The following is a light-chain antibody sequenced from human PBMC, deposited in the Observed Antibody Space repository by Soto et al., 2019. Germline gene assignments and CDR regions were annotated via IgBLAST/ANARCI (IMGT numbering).Light chain of an antibody. CDR1: QNVDSY. CDR2: GTS. V-gene: IGKV3-20*01. CDR3: QQYATSPTT. J-gene: IGKJ5*01. Sequence: EIVLTQSPDTLSLSPGERATVSCRASQNVDSYLAWYQHKPGQAPRLLIYGTSSRAIGIPGRFSGSGYGTDFTLTISRVEPEDFAVYYCQQYATSPTTFGQGARLDNK.